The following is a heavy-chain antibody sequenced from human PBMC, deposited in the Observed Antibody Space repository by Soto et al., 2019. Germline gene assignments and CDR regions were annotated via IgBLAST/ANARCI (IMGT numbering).Heavy chain of an antibody. V-gene: IGHV1-69*13. CDR3: ATAFSGGSCYSVVCYYYGMDV. CDR1: GGTLRNYA. Sequence: SVKVSCKDSGGTLRNYAISWVRQAPGQGLEWMGGIIPIFGTANYAQKLQGRVTITADESTSQASMELNTQSSDDTALCYCATAFSGGSCYSVVCYYYGMDVWGQGTTVTVSS. D-gene: IGHD2-15*01. CDR2: IIPIFGTA. J-gene: IGHJ6*02.